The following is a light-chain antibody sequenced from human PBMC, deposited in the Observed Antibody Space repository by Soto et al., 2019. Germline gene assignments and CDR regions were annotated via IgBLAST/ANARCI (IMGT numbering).Light chain of an antibody. CDR2: YAS. Sequence: DIQMTQSPSSLSASVGDRVTVTCQASQDITNYLSWYQQKPGKAPKLLISYASNLEIGVSLRFSGRASGTDFSLTINILLPEDFATYFWQQYDVLPLTFGGGTKVE. V-gene: IGKV1-33*01. J-gene: IGKJ4*01. CDR3: QQYDVLPLT. CDR1: QDITNY.